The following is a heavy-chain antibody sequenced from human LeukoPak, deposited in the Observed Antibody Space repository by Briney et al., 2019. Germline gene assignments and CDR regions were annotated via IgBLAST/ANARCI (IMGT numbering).Heavy chain of an antibody. D-gene: IGHD5-24*01. CDR2: ISDSGGVI. CDR1: GFTFSSYE. Sequence: GGSLRLSCAASGFTFSSYEMNWVRQAPGKGLEWVSGISDSGGVIDYADSVKGRFTISRDTSKNTLHLQMNSLRAEDTAVYYCAKRLRDGYNSPIDFWGQGTLVTVSS. J-gene: IGHJ4*02. V-gene: IGHV3-23*01. CDR3: AKRLRDGYNSPIDF.